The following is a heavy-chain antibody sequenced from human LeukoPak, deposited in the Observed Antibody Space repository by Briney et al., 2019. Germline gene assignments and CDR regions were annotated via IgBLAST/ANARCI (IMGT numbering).Heavy chain of an antibody. J-gene: IGHJ4*02. CDR2: IIPIFGTA. D-gene: IGHD3-22*01. CDR3: AADYYDSSGYYTPPIFDY. V-gene: IGHV1-69*13. CDR1: GGTFSSYA. Sequence: SVKVSCKASGGTFSSYAISWVRQAPGQGLEWMGGIIPIFGTANYAQKFQGRVTITADESTSTAYMELSSPRSEDTAVYYCAADYYDSSGYYTPPIFDYWGQGTLVTVSS.